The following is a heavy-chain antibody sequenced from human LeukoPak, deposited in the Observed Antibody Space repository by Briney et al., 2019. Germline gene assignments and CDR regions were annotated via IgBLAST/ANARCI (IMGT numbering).Heavy chain of an antibody. J-gene: IGHJ4*02. CDR3: AKDWSGDLTGADY. CDR1: GFAFSSYA. D-gene: IGHD3-3*01. Sequence: GGSLRLSCGVSGFAFSSYAMSWVRQAPGKGLEWVSAISGSGGSTYYADSVKGRFTISRDNSKNTLYLQMNSLRAEDTAVYYCAKDWSGDLTGADYWGQGTLVTVSS. CDR2: ISGSGGST. V-gene: IGHV3-23*01.